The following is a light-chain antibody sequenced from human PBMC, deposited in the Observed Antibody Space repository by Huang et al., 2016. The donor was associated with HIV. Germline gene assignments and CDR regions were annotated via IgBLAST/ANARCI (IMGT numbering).Light chain of an antibody. CDR3: QQSVTFPLT. CDR2: ASY. V-gene: IGKV1-12*01. J-gene: IGKJ4*02. CDR1: QDVNKW. Sequence: DIKMTQSPSSVSACIGDRVSFTCRASQDVNKWLAWYQQKPGVDPKLLVYASYTLQSGAPSGFRGSGSGTHFTLTINNLQAEDFATYFCQQSVTFPLTFGGGTKVELK.